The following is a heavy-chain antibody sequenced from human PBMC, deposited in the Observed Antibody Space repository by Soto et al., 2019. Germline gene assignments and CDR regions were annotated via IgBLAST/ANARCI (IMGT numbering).Heavy chain of an antibody. V-gene: IGHV4-39*01. CDR3: ARQGFGALNGLVDV. D-gene: IGHD3-10*01. J-gene: IGHJ4*02. Sequence: PSETLSLTCTVSGGSISSSSYYWGWIRQPPGKGLEWIGSIYYSGSTHYNPSLKSRVAISLDTSKSQFSLELTSVTATDTAVYYCARQGFGALNGLVDVWGQGTLVTVSS. CDR2: IYYSGST. CDR1: GGSISSSSYY.